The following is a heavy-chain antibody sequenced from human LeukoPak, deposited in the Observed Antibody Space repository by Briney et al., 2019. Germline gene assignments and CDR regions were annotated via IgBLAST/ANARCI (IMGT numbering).Heavy chain of an antibody. CDR2: ISWDGGST. D-gene: IGHD2-15*01. Sequence: GGSLRLSCAASGFTFDDYAMHWVRQAPGRGLEWVSLISWDGGSTYYADSVKGRFTISRDNSKNSLYLQMNSLRAEDTALYYCAKDIGPRYCSGGSCYWDTDAFDIWGQGTMVTVSS. CDR1: GFTFDDYA. J-gene: IGHJ3*02. V-gene: IGHV3-43D*03. CDR3: AKDIGPRYCSGGSCYWDTDAFDI.